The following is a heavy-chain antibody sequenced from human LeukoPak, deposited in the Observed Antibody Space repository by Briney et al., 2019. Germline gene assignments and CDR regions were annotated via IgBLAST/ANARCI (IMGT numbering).Heavy chain of an antibody. CDR2: IYSGGST. CDR3: ARVDYSKLRRDY. V-gene: IGHV3-53*01. J-gene: IGHJ4*02. CDR1: GFTVSSSY. D-gene: IGHD4-11*01. Sequence: GGSLRLSCAASGFTVSSSYMSWVRQAPGKGLEWVSVIYSGGSTYYADSVKGRFTISRDNSKNTLYLQMNSLRAEDTAVYYCARVDYSKLRRDYWGQGTLVTVSS.